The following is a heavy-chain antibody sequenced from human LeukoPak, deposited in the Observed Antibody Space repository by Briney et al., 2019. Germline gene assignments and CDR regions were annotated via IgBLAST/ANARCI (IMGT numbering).Heavy chain of an antibody. D-gene: IGHD3-9*01. J-gene: IGHJ5*02. CDR1: GGTFSSYA. Sequence: PVKASCKASGGTFSSYAISWVRQAPGQGLEWMGGIIPIFGTANYAQKFQGRVTITTDESTSTAYMELSSLRSEDTAVYYCARGGPELRYFDWLLYPPTSKFDPWGQGTLVTVSS. V-gene: IGHV1-69*05. CDR2: IIPIFGTA. CDR3: ARGGPELRYFDWLLYPPTSKFDP.